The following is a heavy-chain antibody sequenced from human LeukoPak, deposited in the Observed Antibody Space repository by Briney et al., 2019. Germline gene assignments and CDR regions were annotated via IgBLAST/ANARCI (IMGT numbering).Heavy chain of an antibody. J-gene: IGHJ6*03. V-gene: IGHV3-30*02. CDR3: AKDRGTWYYMDV. D-gene: IGHD3-10*01. CDR1: GFTFRGYG. Sequence: AGGSLRLSCAASGFTFRGYGMHWVRQAPGKGLDWVAFIGYDGNNKYYVDSVKGRFTISRDNSRSTLYLQMNSLRGEDTAVYYCAKDRGTWYYMDVWGKGTTVTVSS. CDR2: IGYDGNNK.